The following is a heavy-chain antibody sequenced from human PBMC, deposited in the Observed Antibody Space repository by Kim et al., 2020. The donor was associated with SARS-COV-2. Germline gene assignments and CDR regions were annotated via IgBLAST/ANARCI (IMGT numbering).Heavy chain of an antibody. J-gene: IGHJ6*02. V-gene: IGHV3-15*04. CDR1: GFTFSNAW. Sequence: GGSLRLSCAGSGFTFSNAWMNWVRQGRGGVWAWVGGIAGPTDGGTTDYAAPVKGRLAISRDDSKNTLYLQINSLKTEDTAVYYCTTSFVYYGMDVWGQGTTVTVSS. D-gene: IGHD3-3*02. CDR3: TTSFVYYGMDV. CDR2: IAGPTDGGTT.